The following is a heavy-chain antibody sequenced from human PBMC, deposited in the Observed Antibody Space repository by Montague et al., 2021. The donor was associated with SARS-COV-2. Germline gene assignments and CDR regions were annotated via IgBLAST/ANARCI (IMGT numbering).Heavy chain of an antibody. CDR3: ARAIQSQPLVVVIAIPRPFYYFDH. J-gene: IGHJ4*02. CDR2: INHTGSS. V-gene: IGHV4-39*07. Sequence: SETLSLTCTVSGGSISSGSYYWTWIRQTPGKGLEWIGEINHTGSSNYNPSFKSRVIMSIDTSKNQFSLKLSSVTAADTAVYYCARAIQSQPLVVVIAIPRPFYYFDHWGQGTLVTVSS. CDR1: GGSISSGSYY. D-gene: IGHD2-21*01.